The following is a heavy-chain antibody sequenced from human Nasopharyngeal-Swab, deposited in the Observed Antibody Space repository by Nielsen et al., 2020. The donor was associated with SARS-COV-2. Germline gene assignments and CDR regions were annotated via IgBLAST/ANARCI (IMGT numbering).Heavy chain of an antibody. V-gene: IGHV2-5*02. CDR2: IYWDDDK. CDR3: AHRLRHTAMVQFDY. J-gene: IGHJ4*02. D-gene: IGHD5-18*01. CDR1: GFSLSTSGVG. Sequence: SGPTLVKPTQTLTLTCTFSGFSLSTSGVGVGWIRQPPGKALEWLALIYWDDDKRYSPSLKSRLTITKDTSKNQVVLTMTNMDPVDTATYYRAHRLRHTAMVQFDYWGQGTLVTVSS.